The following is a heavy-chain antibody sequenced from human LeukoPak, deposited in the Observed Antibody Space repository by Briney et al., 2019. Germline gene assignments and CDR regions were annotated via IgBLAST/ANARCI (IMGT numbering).Heavy chain of an antibody. CDR1: GGSISSGDYY. Sequence: ASETQSLTCTVSGGSISSGDYYWSWIRQPPGKGLEWIGYIYYGGSTYYNPSLKSRVTISVDTSKNQFSLKLSSVTAADTAVYYCASRFWSGYLFDYWGQGTLVTVSS. CDR2: IYYGGST. V-gene: IGHV4-30-4*08. D-gene: IGHD3-3*01. CDR3: ASRFWSGYLFDY. J-gene: IGHJ4*02.